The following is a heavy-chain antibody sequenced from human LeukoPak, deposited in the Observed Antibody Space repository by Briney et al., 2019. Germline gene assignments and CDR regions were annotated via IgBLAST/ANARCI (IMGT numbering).Heavy chain of an antibody. D-gene: IGHD3-10*01. CDR2: INPTGGST. CDR3: ARDHGAPGGY. CDR1: GYTFTSYY. J-gene: IGHJ4*02. V-gene: IGHV1-46*01. Sequence: ASVKVSCKTSGYTFTSYYMHWVRQAPGQGLEWMGIINPTGGSTSYAQNFQGRVTMTRDTSTTTVYMELRSLRSDDTAVYYCARDHGAPGGYWGQGTLVTVSS.